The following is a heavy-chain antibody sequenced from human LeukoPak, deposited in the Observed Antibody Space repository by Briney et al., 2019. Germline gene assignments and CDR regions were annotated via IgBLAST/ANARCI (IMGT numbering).Heavy chain of an antibody. J-gene: IGHJ5*02. Sequence: PGGSLRLSCAASGFNFGGFAMAWVRQTPGRGLEWVSGILASGTTYYADSVKGRFTISRDNSNNILFLQMNSLRVDDTAVYFCAKDLNFGDGRWEFDPWGPGTLVTVSS. V-gene: IGHV3-23*01. CDR3: AKDLNFGDGRWEFDP. CDR1: GFNFGGFA. D-gene: IGHD3-10*01. CDR2: ILASGTT.